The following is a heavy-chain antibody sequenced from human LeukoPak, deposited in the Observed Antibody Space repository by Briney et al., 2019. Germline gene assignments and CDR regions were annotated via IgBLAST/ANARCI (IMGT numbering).Heavy chain of an antibody. CDR2: ISGSGGST. D-gene: IGHD6-19*01. J-gene: IGHJ4*02. V-gene: IGHV3-23*01. Sequence: GGSLRLSCAASGFTFSSYAMSWVRQAPGKGLEWVSAISGSGGSTYYADSVKGRFTISRDNSKNMLYLQMNSLRAEDTAVYYCAKVPRAVAISRYDYWGQGTLVTVSS. CDR3: AKVPRAVAISRYDY. CDR1: GFTFSSYA.